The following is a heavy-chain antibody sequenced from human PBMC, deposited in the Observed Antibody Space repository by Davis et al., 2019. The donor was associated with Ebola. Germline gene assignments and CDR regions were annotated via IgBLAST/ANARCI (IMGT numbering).Heavy chain of an antibody. CDR3: ARDGSRHNNWNYRVYYYYGMDV. CDR1: GFTFSSYA. V-gene: IGHV3-30-3*01. D-gene: IGHD1-7*01. Sequence: PGGSLRLSCAASGFTFSSYAMHWVRQAPGKGLEWVAVISYDGSNKYYADSVKGRFTISRDNSKNTLYLQMNSLRAEDTAVYYCARDGSRHNNWNYRVYYYYGMDVWGQGTTVTVSS. J-gene: IGHJ6*02. CDR2: ISYDGSNK.